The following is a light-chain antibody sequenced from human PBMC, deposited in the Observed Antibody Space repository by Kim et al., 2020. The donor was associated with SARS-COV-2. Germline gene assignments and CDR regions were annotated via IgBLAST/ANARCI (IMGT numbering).Light chain of an antibody. CDR3: QQRGCWPWT. Sequence: EVVLTQSPGTLSLSPGDRATLSCRASQSINNYLAWYQQKPGQAPRLLIYDVSNRATDIPVRFSGSGSGTDFALTISSLEPEDFAVYYCQQRGCWPWTFGQGTKVEIK. CDR1: QSINNY. V-gene: IGKV3-11*01. J-gene: IGKJ1*01. CDR2: DVS.